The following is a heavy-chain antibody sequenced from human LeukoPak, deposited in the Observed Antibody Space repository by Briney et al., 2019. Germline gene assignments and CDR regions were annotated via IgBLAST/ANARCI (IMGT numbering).Heavy chain of an antibody. V-gene: IGHV4-34*01. J-gene: IGHJ4*02. Sequence: SETLSLTCAVYGGSFSGYYWSWIRQPPGKGLEWIGEINHSGSTNYNPSLKSRVTISVDTSKNQFSLKLSSVTAADTAVYYCARGVVGELSRPSAIVATILHFDYWGQGTLVTVSS. CDR3: ARGVVGELSRPSAIVATILHFDY. D-gene: IGHD5-12*01. CDR1: GGSFSGYY. CDR2: INHSGST.